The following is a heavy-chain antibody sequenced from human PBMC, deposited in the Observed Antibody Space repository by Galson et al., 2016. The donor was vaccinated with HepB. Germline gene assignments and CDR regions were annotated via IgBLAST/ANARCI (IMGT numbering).Heavy chain of an antibody. Sequence: SVKVSCKASGYIFTAYYIHWVRLAPGQGLEWMAWINPSNGSATSAQNFQGRVTMTRDTSISTAHMELSGLRSDDTAVYYCAREYSLDYDDSARGDALDIWGQGTVVTVSS. D-gene: IGHD4-17*01. CDR2: INPSNGSA. J-gene: IGHJ3*02. CDR1: GYIFTAYY. CDR3: AREYSLDYDDSARGDALDI. V-gene: IGHV1-2*02.